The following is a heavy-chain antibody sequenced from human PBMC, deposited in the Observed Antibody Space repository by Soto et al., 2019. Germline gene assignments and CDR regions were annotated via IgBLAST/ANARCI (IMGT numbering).Heavy chain of an antibody. CDR1: GFTFGIYS. CDR3: ARDPGYCSGGSCYSDAFDI. D-gene: IGHD2-15*01. V-gene: IGHV3-48*01. J-gene: IGHJ3*02. CDR2: ISSSSSTI. Sequence: GGSLRLSCAASGFTFGIYSMNWVRQAPGKGLEWVSYISSSSSTIYYADSVKGRFTISRDNAKNSLYLQMNSLRAEDTAVYYCARDPGYCSGGSCYSDAFDIWGQGTMVTVSS.